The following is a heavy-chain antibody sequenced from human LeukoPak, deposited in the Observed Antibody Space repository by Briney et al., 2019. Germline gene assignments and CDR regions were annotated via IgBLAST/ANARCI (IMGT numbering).Heavy chain of an antibody. D-gene: IGHD3-22*01. J-gene: IGHJ4*02. CDR2: IYHSGST. V-gene: IGHV4-4*02. CDR3: ARGTPIAYYYDSSGFDY. CDR1: GGSISSSNW. Sequence: SGTLSLTCAVSGGSISSSNWWSWVRQPPGKGLEWIGEIYHSGSTNYNPSLKSRVTISVDKSKNQFSLKLSSVTAADTAVYYCARGTPIAYYYDSSGFDYWGQGTLVTVSS.